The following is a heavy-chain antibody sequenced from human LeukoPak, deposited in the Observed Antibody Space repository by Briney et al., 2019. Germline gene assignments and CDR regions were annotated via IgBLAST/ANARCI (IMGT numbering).Heavy chain of an antibody. CDR3: ARARGASSSWYDFDY. Sequence: ASVKVSCKASAYTFTSYHMHWVRQARGQGLEWMGIIKPSGGYTNYAQKFQGRVTMTRDTSISTAYMELSRLRSDDTAVYYCARARGASSSWYDFDYWGQGTLVTVSS. D-gene: IGHD6-13*01. CDR2: IKPSGGYT. J-gene: IGHJ4*02. CDR1: AYTFTSYH. V-gene: IGHV1-2*02.